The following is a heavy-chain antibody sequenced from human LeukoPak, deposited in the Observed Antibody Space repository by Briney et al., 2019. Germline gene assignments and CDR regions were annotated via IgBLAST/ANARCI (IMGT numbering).Heavy chain of an antibody. D-gene: IGHD1-26*01. CDR2: INPNSGGT. Sequence: ASVKVSCKASGDTFIAYYVHWVRQAPRQGLEWMGWINPNSGGTNYAQKFQGRVTMTRDTPVNTAYMELSGLRSDDTAVYYCARDRGDFDLWGPGTLVTVSS. J-gene: IGHJ2*01. V-gene: IGHV1-2*02. CDR3: ARDRGDFDL. CDR1: GDTFIAYY.